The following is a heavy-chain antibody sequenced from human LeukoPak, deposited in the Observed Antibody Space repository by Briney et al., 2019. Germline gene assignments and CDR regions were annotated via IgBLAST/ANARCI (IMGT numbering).Heavy chain of an antibody. V-gene: IGHV3-64D*06. J-gene: IGHJ4*02. CDR3: VRGTGY. Sequence: GSLRLSCAVSGFTFSTYVMHWVRQAPGKGLEYVSAISSNGDNTYYADSVKGRFTISRDNSKNTLYLQMSSLRADDTAVYYCVRGTGYWGQGTLVTVSS. CDR2: ISSNGDNT. CDR1: GFTFSTYV.